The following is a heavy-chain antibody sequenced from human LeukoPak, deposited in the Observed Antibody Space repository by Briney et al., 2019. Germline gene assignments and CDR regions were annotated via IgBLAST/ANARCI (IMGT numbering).Heavy chain of an antibody. Sequence: GGSLRLSCAASGFTFSSYWMHWVRQAPGKGLVWVSRINTDGSSTSYADSVKGRFTISRDNAKNSLYLQMNSLRAEDTAVYYCARDHHCSSTSCYFYYYYGMDVWGQGTTVTVSS. V-gene: IGHV3-74*01. J-gene: IGHJ6*02. CDR2: INTDGSST. CDR3: ARDHHCSSTSCYFYYYYGMDV. D-gene: IGHD2-2*01. CDR1: GFTFSSYW.